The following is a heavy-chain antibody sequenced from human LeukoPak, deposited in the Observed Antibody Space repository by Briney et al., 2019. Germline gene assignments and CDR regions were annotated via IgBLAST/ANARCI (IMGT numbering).Heavy chain of an antibody. V-gene: IGHV4-30-2*01. CDR2: IYLSGST. CDR1: GGSISSGGYS. CDR3: ARERDYYYGMDV. Sequence: PSETLSLTCAVSGGSISSGGYSWSWIRQPPGKGLEWIGYIYLSGSTYYNPSLKSRVTISVDRSKNQFSLKLSSVTAADTAVYYCARERDYYYGMDVWGQGTTVTVSS. J-gene: IGHJ6*02.